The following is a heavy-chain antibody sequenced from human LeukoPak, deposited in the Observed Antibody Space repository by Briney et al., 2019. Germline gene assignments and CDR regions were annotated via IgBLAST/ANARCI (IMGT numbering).Heavy chain of an antibody. J-gene: IGHJ6*02. V-gene: IGHV3-11*01. D-gene: IGHD6-19*01. CDR2: ISSSGSTI. Sequence: GGSLRLSCAASGFTFSDYYMSWIRQAPGKGLEWASYISSSGSTIYYADSVKGRFTISRDNAKNSLYLQMNSLRAEDTAVYYCASIAVAGTPYYYYGMDVWGQGTTVTVSS. CDR3: ASIAVAGTPYYYYGMDV. CDR1: GFTFSDYY.